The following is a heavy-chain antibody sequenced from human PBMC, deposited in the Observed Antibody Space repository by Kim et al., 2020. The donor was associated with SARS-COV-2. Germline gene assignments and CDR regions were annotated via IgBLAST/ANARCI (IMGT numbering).Heavy chain of an antibody. V-gene: IGHV3-48*04. CDR1: GFTFSSYS. CDR2: VSGSGTTT. J-gene: IGHJ3*02. Sequence: GGSLRLSCATSGFTFSSYSMNWVRQAPGKGLEWVSHVSGSGTTTKYADSVKGRFTISRDNAKNSLYQQMSGLRAEDTAVYYCVRETYLDFDIWGQGAMVT. CDR3: VRETYLDFDI. D-gene: IGHD3-3*01.